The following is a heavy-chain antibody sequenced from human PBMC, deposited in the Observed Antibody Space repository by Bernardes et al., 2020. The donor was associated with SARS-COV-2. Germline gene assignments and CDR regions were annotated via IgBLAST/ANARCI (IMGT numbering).Heavy chain of an antibody. Sequence: GGSLRLSCAASGFTFSDYYMTWVRQAPGKGLEWVSFISTSGSTKNYADAVKGRFTISRDNAKNSLSLQMNSLRAEDTAAYYCARFPQVVTYKSGWFQGDYFYGMDVWGQGTTVAVSS. J-gene: IGHJ6*02. V-gene: IGHV3-11*01. CDR2: ISTSGSTK. CDR3: ARFPQVVTYKSGWFQGDYFYGMDV. CDR1: GFTFSDYY. D-gene: IGHD2-21*02.